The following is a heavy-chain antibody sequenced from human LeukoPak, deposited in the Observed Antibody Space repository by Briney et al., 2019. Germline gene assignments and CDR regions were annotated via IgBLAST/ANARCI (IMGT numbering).Heavy chain of an antibody. Sequence: PEGSLRLSCAASGFTFSSYAMSWVRQAPGKGLEWVSAISGSGGSTYYADSVKGRFTISRDNSKNTLYLQMNSLRAEDTAVYYCAKTLRYFDWPPEGDYWGQGTLVTVSS. D-gene: IGHD3-9*01. CDR3: AKTLRYFDWPPEGDY. V-gene: IGHV3-23*01. CDR2: ISGSGGST. J-gene: IGHJ4*02. CDR1: GFTFSSYA.